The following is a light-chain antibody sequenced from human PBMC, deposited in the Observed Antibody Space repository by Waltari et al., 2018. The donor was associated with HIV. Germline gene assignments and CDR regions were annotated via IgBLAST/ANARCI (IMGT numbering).Light chain of an antibody. CDR1: SPTIGAGSD. Sequence: QSVLTQPPSVSGAPGPRVTLSCPGRSPTIGAGSDVHWYQRLPGTAPKLLIFATINRPSGVPDRFSGSSSGTSASLAITGLQAEDEADYYCQSYDSSLTMVFGGGTKVTVL. CDR3: QSYDSSLTMV. V-gene: IGLV1-40*01. CDR2: ATI. J-gene: IGLJ2*01.